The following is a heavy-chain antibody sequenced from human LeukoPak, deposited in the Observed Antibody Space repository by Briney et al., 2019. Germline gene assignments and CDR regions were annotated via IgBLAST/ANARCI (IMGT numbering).Heavy chain of an antibody. V-gene: IGHV3-30-3*01. J-gene: IGHJ6*04. CDR1: GFTFSSYA. D-gene: IGHD6-19*01. CDR3: ARGAVAGTGYYYYGMDV. Sequence: HPGRSLRLSCAASGFTFSSYAMHWVRQAPGKGLEWVAVISYDGSNKYYADSVKGRFTISRDNSKNALYLQMNSLRAEDTAVYYCARGAVAGTGYYYYGMDVWGKGTTVTVSS. CDR2: ISYDGSNK.